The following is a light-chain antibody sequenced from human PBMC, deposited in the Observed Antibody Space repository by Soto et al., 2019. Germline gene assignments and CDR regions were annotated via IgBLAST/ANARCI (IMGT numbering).Light chain of an antibody. CDR1: QTVSSSY. J-gene: IGKJ5*01. CDR3: QQYGSSPPIT. V-gene: IGKV3-20*01. CDR2: GAS. Sequence: ESVLTQSPGTLSLSPWERATLSCRASQTVSSSYLAWYQQKPGQAPRLLIYGASNRATGIPDRFGGSGSGADFTLTISRLEPEDFAVYYCQQYGSSPPITFGQGTRLEIK.